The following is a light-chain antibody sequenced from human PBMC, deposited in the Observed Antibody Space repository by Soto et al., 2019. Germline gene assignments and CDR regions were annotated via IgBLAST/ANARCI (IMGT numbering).Light chain of an antibody. CDR1: SSDVDGYNY. CDR3: SSYAGSISWV. Sequence: QSALTQPASVSGSPGQSITISCTGTSSDVDGYNYVSWYQYHPGKAPKLMIYDVNNRPSGVSNRFSGSKSGNTASLTISGLQAEDEADYYCSSYAGSISWVFGGGTKLTVL. J-gene: IGLJ3*02. V-gene: IGLV2-14*01. CDR2: DVN.